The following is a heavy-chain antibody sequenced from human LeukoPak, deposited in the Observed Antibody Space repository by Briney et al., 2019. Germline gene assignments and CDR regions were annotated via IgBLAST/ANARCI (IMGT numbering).Heavy chain of an antibody. V-gene: IGHV3-7*03. D-gene: IGHD6-19*01. J-gene: IGHJ4*02. CDR3: ARDPGWAALDY. CDR2: INIGGSKR. CDR1: GFSFSSTW. Sequence: GVSLRLSCAASGFSFSSTWMTWVRQTPGKGLELVSNINIGGSKRYHAYSPEDRFPISRYNAKNTLYLQMNSLRLEDTAVYYCARDPGWAALDYCGEGALAIVPS.